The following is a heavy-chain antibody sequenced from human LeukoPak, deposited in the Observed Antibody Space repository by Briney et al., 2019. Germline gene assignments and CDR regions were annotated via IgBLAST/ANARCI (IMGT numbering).Heavy chain of an antibody. D-gene: IGHD3-3*01. CDR3: AKGGTTAFTIFGVAQGFPDYFDY. V-gene: IGHV1-18*01. J-gene: IGHJ4*02. CDR1: GYTFTSYG. Sequence: ASVKVSCKASGYTFTSYGISWVRQAPGQGLEWMGWISAYNGNTNYAQKLQGRVTMTTDTSTSTAYMELRSLRSDDTAVYYCAKGGTTAFTIFGVAQGFPDYFDYWGQGTLVTVSS. CDR2: ISAYNGNT.